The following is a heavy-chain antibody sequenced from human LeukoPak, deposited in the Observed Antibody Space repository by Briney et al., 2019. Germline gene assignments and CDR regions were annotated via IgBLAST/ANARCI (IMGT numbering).Heavy chain of an antibody. CDR3: ARVGGTGDFDY. J-gene: IGHJ4*02. CDR1: GGSISRYY. Sequence: SETLSLTCTVSGGSISRYYWSWIRQPPGKGLEWIGYIYYSGTTNYNPSLKSRVTISVDTSMNQFSLNLSSVTAADTALYYCARVGGTGDFDYWGQGTLVTVSS. D-gene: IGHD3-16*01. V-gene: IGHV4-59*01. CDR2: IYYSGTT.